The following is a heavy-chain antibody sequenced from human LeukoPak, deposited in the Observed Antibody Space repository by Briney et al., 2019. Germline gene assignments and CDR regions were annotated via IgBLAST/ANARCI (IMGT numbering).Heavy chain of an antibody. CDR2: ISYDGSNK. D-gene: IGHD6-13*01. J-gene: IGHJ4*02. V-gene: IGHV3-30-3*01. Sequence: PGGSLRLSCAASGFTFSNYAMHWVRQAPGKGLEWVAVISYDGSNKYYADSVKGRFTISRDNSKNTLYLQMNSLRAEDTAVYYCARDVLEYSSSWYFDYRGQGTLVTVSS. CDR1: GFTFSNYA. CDR3: ARDVLEYSSSWYFDY.